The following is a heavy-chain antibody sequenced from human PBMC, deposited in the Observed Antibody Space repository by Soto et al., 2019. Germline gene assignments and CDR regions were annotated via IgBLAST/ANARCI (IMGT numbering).Heavy chain of an antibody. CDR2: VSNSGGRT. V-gene: IGHV3-23*01. CDR3: ACSSTGAFPTSMTGWFDP. D-gene: IGHD2-8*02. CDR1: GFTFSSYA. Sequence: PGGSLRLSCAASGFTFSSYAMSWVRQAPGKGLEWVSTVSNSGGRTYYADSVKGRFAVARDNSKNTPYHYMTSLRPEDTAVSYCACSSTGAFPTSMTGWFDPWGQGALVTV. J-gene: IGHJ5*02.